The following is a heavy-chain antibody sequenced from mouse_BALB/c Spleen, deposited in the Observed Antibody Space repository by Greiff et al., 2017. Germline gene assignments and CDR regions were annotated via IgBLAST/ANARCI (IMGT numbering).Heavy chain of an antibody. CDR3: ARLYGNYWYFDV. J-gene: IGHJ1*01. D-gene: IGHD2-10*02. CDR2: INSNGGST. Sequence: EVKLVESGGGLVKPGGSLKLSCAASGFTFSSYYMSWVRQTPEKRLELVAAINSNGGSTYYPDTVKGRFTISRDNAKNTLYLQMSSLKSEDTALYYCARLYGNYWYFDVWGAGTTVTVSS. V-gene: IGHV5-6-2*01. CDR1: GFTFSSYY.